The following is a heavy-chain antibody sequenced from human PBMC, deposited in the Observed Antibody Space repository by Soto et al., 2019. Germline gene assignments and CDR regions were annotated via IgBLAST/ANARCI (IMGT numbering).Heavy chain of an antibody. CDR3: ARDSAAYSNCLAY. CDR2: IWYDGSNK. J-gene: IGHJ4*02. D-gene: IGHD4-4*01. Sequence: QVQLVESGGGVVQPGRSLRLSCAASGFTFSSYGMHWVRQAPGKGLEWVAVIWYDGSNKYYADSVKGRFTISRDNSKNTLYLQMNSLRAEDTAVYYCARDSAAYSNCLAYWGQGTLVTVSS. CDR1: GFTFSSYG. V-gene: IGHV3-33*01.